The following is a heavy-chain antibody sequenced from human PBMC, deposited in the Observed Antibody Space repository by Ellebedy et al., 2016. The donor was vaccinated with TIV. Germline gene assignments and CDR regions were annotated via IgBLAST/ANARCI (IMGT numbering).Heavy chain of an antibody. CDR3: AKGGGSCCFDV. CDR2: ISGSGGST. V-gene: IGHV3-23*01. D-gene: IGHD2-15*01. CDR1: GFTFSTYA. J-gene: IGHJ4*02. Sequence: GESLKISCAASGFTFSTYAMSWVRQAPGKGLEWVSAISGSGGSTYYADSVKGRFAISRDNSNNTLYLQMNSLRAEDTAVYYCAKGGGSCCFDVWGQGTLVTVSS.